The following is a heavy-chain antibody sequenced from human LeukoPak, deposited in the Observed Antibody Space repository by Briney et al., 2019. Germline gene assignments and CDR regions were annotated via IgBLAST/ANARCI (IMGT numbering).Heavy chain of an antibody. Sequence: GGSLRLSCAASGFTFSSYEMNWVRQAPGKGLEWISDISSSGSTINYADSVKGRFTISRDNAKNSLNLQMNSLRAEDTALYYCAKAGPGFGFDYWGQGTLVTVSS. CDR3: AKAGPGFGFDY. V-gene: IGHV3-48*03. CDR1: GFTFSSYE. CDR2: ISSSGSTI. D-gene: IGHD3-10*01. J-gene: IGHJ4*02.